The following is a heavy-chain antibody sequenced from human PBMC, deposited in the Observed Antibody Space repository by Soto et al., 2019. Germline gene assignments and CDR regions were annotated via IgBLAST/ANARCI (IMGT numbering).Heavy chain of an antibody. CDR1: GFTFSSYD. Sequence: EVQLVESGGGLVQPGGSLRLSCAASGFTFSSYDMHWVRQATGKGLEWVSAIGTAGDTYYPGSVKGRFTISRENAKNSLYLLMNSLRAGDTAVYYCARLYYYGSGSYFDYWGQGTLVTVSS. V-gene: IGHV3-13*04. J-gene: IGHJ4*02. CDR2: IGTAGDT. CDR3: ARLYYYGSGSYFDY. D-gene: IGHD3-10*01.